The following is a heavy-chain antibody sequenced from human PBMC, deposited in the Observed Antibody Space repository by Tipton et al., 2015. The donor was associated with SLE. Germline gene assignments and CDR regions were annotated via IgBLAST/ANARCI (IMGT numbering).Heavy chain of an antibody. CDR2: ITGSGDRT. J-gene: IGHJ4*02. CDR1: GFTFSNYA. V-gene: IGHV3-23*01. CDR3: ARSPVDYWNGYSA. Sequence: SLRLSCAASGFTFSNYAMSWVRQAPGKGLVWISAITGSGDRTYYTDSGKGRFTLSRDNSKNSLYLQMNGLRAEDTAVYYCARSPVDYWNGYSAWGQGTLVAVSS. D-gene: IGHD3-3*01.